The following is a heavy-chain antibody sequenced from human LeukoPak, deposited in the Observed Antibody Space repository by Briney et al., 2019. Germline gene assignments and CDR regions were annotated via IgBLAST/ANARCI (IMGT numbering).Heavy chain of an antibody. V-gene: IGHV4-34*01. CDR3: ARGKKYSRADY. CDR1: GGSFSGYY. CDR2: INHSGST. Sequence: PSETLSLTCAVYGGSFSGYYWSWIRQPPGKGLEWIGEINHSGSTNYNPSLKGRVTISVDTSKNQFSLKLSSVTAADTAVYYCARGKKYSRADYWGQGTLVTVSS. J-gene: IGHJ4*02. D-gene: IGHD6-6*01.